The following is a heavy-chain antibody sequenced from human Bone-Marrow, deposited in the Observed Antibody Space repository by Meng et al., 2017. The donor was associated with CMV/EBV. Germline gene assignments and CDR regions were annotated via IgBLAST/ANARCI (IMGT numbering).Heavy chain of an antibody. CDR2: IYHSGST. Sequence: SETLSLTCTVSGYSISSGYYWGWIRQPPGKGLEWIGSIYHSGSTYYNPSLKSRVTISVDTSKNQFSLKLSSVTAADTAVYYCARGWFDPWGQGTLVTVSS. CDR1: GYSISSGYY. V-gene: IGHV4-38-2*02. J-gene: IGHJ5*02. CDR3: ARGWFDP.